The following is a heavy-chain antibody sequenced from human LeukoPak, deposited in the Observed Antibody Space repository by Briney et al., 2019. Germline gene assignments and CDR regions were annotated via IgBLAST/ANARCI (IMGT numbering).Heavy chain of an antibody. CDR3: ARRSGYSYLDY. CDR2: IFHSGST. V-gene: IGHV4-39*01. CDR1: GGSISSSRYY. Sequence: SETLSLTCTVSGGSISSSRYYWGWIRHPPGKGLEWIGSIFHSGSTYCNPSLKSRVTISVDTSKNQFSLKLTSVTAADTAVYYCARRSGYSYLDYWGQGTLVTVSS. D-gene: IGHD5-18*01. J-gene: IGHJ4*02.